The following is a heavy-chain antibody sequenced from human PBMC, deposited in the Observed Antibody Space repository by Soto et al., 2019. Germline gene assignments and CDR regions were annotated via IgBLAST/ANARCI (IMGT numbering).Heavy chain of an antibody. CDR2: ITPIFGRT. V-gene: IGHV1-69*01. J-gene: IGHJ5*02. Sequence: QVQLVQSGAEVKKPGSSVKVSCKASGGTFNSFSINWVRQAPGQGLEWMGGITPIFGRTNYAKKFEARVTITADESTNTAYMELRDLTSDDTAVYYCARVPGIVLVPTKLTLGASFDVWGEGALVTVSS. CDR1: GGTFNSFS. CDR3: ARVPGIVLVPTKLTLGASFDV. D-gene: IGHD2-8*02.